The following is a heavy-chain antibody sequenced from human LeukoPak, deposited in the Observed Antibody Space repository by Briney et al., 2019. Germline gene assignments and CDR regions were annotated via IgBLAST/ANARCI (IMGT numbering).Heavy chain of an antibody. V-gene: IGHV3-23*01. Sequence: GGTLRLSCEASSFTFSDYGMSWVRQAPGKGLEWVAGISGSGADTYYADSVKGRFTVSRDNSRNTLFLQMDRLTVEDTALYYCAKGPRALDHSTHRFDYWGKGTLVTVSS. D-gene: IGHD1-1*01. J-gene: IGHJ4*02. CDR2: ISGSGADT. CDR3: AKGPRALDHSTHRFDY. CDR1: SFTFSDYG.